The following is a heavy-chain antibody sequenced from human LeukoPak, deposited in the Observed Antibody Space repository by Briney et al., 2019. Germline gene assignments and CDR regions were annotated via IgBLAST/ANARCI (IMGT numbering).Heavy chain of an antibody. CDR2: IYYSGST. Sequence: SETLSLTCAVYGGSFSDYYWSWIRQPPGKGLEWIGYIYYSGSTYYNPSLKSRVTISVDTSKNQFSLKLSSVTAADTAVYYCARDIISGSSDAFDIWGQGTMVTVSS. CDR1: GGSFSDYY. CDR3: ARDIISGSSDAFDI. D-gene: IGHD1-26*01. J-gene: IGHJ3*02. V-gene: IGHV4-30-4*01.